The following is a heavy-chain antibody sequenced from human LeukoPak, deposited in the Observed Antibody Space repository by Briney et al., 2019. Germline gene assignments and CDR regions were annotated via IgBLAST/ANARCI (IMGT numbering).Heavy chain of an antibody. CDR1: GFTFTSYG. D-gene: IGHD6-13*01. CDR3: ARDRSSSAREN. V-gene: IGHV1-18*01. CDR2: ISGYNGNT. Sequence: ASVKVSCKTSGFTFTSYGISWMRQAPGQGLEWVGWISGYNGNTNYAQKFQDRVTMTTDTSTSTAYTELRNLRSDDTAFYYCARDRSSSARENWGQGTLVTVSS. J-gene: IGHJ4*02.